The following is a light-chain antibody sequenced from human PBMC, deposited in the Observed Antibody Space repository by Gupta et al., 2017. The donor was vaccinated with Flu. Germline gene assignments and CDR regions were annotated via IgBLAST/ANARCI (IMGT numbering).Light chain of an antibody. J-gene: IGLJ2*01. CDR1: SSEVGGYNY. Sequence: SSTISCTGTSSEVGGYNYVSWDQQHTGKAHKLMIYEVSKRTAGVSNRFSGSKSGNTASLTISGLQAEDEADYYCSSDTSSSTVIFGGGTKLTVL. CDR2: EVS. CDR3: SSDTSSSTVI. V-gene: IGLV2-14*01.